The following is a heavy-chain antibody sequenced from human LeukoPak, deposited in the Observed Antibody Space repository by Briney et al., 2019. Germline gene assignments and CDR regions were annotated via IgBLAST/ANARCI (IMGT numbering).Heavy chain of an antibody. CDR1: GFTFSSYA. CDR2: ISGSGGST. J-gene: IGHJ4*02. Sequence: PGGSLRLSCAASGFTFSSYAMSWVRQAPGKGLEWVSAISGSGGSTYYADSVKGRFTISRDNSKNTLYLQMGSLRAEDMAVYYCARDPYYYDSSGLDYWGQGTLVTVSS. D-gene: IGHD3-22*01. CDR3: ARDPYYYDSSGLDY. V-gene: IGHV3-23*01.